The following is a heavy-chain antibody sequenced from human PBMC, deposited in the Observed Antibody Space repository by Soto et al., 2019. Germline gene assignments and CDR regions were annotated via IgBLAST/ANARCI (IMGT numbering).Heavy chain of an antibody. V-gene: IGHV4-30-4*01. J-gene: IGHJ6*02. CDR1: GGSISSGDYY. Sequence: LSLTCTVSGGSISSGDYYWSWIRQPPGKALEWIGYIYYSGSTYYNPSLKSRVTISVDTSKNQFSLKLSSVTAADTAVYYCARELYQGCFSGMDVWGPGTPVTVSS. D-gene: IGHD2-15*01. CDR2: IYYSGST. CDR3: ARELYQGCFSGMDV.